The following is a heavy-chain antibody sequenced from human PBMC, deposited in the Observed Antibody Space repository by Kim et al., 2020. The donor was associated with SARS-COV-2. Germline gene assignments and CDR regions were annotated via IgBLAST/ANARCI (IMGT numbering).Heavy chain of an antibody. CDR3: ARQYSSLGKWFDP. Sequence: SETLSLTCTVSGGSISTSSYYWGWLRQPPGKGLEWIGNIYNSRSTNSNPSLKSRVTISIDTSKHQFSLQLSSVTAADTAVYYCARQYSSLGKWFDPWGQGALATLSP. CDR1: GGSISTSSYY. V-gene: IGHV4-39*01. CDR2: IYNSRST. D-gene: IGHD6-19*01. J-gene: IGHJ5*02.